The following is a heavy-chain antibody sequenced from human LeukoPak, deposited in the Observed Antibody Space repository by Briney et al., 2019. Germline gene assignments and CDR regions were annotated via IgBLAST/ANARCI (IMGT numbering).Heavy chain of an antibody. CDR3: ARRSYRGVITVYYYYYMDV. D-gene: IGHD3-16*02. CDR2: IKQDGSEQ. V-gene: IGHV3-7*01. J-gene: IGHJ6*03. CDR1: GFTFSSYG. Sequence: GRSLRLSCAASGFTFSSYGMHWVRQAPGKGLEWVANIKQDGSEQYYVDSVKGRFTISRDNAKNSVYLQMNRLRVEDTAVYYCARRSYRGVITVYYYYYMDVWGKGTPVTVSS.